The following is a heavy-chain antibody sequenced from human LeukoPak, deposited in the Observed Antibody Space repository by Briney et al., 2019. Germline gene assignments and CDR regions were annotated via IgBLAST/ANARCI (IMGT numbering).Heavy chain of an antibody. D-gene: IGHD3-9*01. J-gene: IGHJ4*02. Sequence: PGGSLRLSCAASGFTFSSYWMSWVRQAPGKGLEWVANIKQDGSEKYYVDSVKGRFTISRDNSKNTLYLQMNSLRAEDTAVYYCAKDLGYDILTGHYPVQIGGDYWGQGTLVTVSS. CDR1: GFTFSSYW. CDR3: AKDLGYDILTGHYPVQIGGDY. V-gene: IGHV3-7*01. CDR2: IKQDGSEK.